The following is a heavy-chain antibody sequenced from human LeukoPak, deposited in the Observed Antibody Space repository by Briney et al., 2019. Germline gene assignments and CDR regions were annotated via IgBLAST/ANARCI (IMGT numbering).Heavy chain of an antibody. CDR1: GGSFSGYY. V-gene: IGHV4-34*01. D-gene: IGHD6-19*01. J-gene: IGHJ6*03. CDR2: INHSGST. Sequence: SETLSLTCAVYGGSFSGYYWSWIRQPPGKGLEWIGEINHSGSTNYNPSLKSRVTISVDTSKNQFSLKLSSVTAADTAVYFCARAVAYSMDVWGKGTTITVSS. CDR3: ARAVAYSMDV.